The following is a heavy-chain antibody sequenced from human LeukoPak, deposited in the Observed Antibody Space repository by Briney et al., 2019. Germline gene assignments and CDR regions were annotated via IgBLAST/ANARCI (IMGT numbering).Heavy chain of an antibody. J-gene: IGHJ4*02. D-gene: IGHD3-22*01. CDR2: IYYSGST. CDR1: GASIISDTYY. V-gene: IGHV4-39*07. CDR3: ARNFYASSGYYLDDFYFDF. Sequence: PSETLSLTCTVSGASIISDTYYRGWIRQPPGKGLEWLGSIYYSGSTYYSPSLKSRVTMSVDTSTNQFSLKLISVTAADTALYYCARNFYASSGYYLDDFYFDFWGQGTLVTVSS.